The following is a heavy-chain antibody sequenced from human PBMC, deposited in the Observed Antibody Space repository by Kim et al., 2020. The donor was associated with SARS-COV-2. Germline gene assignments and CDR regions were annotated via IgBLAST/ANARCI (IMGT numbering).Heavy chain of an antibody. V-gene: IGHV1-58*02. CDR3: AADWVEWFGEFHGRYMDV. Sequence: SVKVSCKASGFTFTSSAMQWVRQARGQRLEWIGWIVVGSGNTNYAQKFQERVTITRDMSTSTAYMELSSLRSEDTAVYYCAADWVEWFGEFHGRYMDVWGKGTTVTVSS. D-gene: IGHD3-10*01. CDR2: IVVGSGNT. CDR1: GFTFTSSA. J-gene: IGHJ6*03.